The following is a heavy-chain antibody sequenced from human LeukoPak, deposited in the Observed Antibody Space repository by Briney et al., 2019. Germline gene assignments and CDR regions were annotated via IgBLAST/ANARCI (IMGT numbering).Heavy chain of an antibody. V-gene: IGHV1-69*10. D-gene: IGHD1-26*01. Sequence: ASVKVSCKASGGTFSSYAISWVRQAPGQGLEWMGGIIPILGIANYAQKFQGRVTITADKSTSTAYMELSSLRSEDTAVYYCARAGAMGPFDYWDQGTLVTVSS. CDR3: ARAGAMGPFDY. CDR2: IIPILGIA. CDR1: GGTFSSYA. J-gene: IGHJ4*02.